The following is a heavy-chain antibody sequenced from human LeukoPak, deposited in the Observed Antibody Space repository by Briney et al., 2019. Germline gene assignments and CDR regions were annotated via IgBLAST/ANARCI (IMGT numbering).Heavy chain of an antibody. V-gene: IGHV4-59*08. Sequence: KASETLSLTCTVSGGSISNYYWSWIRQPPGKGLEWIGYIYYSGNTNYNPSLKSRVTISVDTSKNQFSLKLSSVTAANTAVYYCARLGDVVPAALFDYWGQGTLVTVSS. CDR2: IYYSGNT. D-gene: IGHD2-2*01. CDR3: ARLGDVVPAALFDY. CDR1: GGSISNYY. J-gene: IGHJ4*02.